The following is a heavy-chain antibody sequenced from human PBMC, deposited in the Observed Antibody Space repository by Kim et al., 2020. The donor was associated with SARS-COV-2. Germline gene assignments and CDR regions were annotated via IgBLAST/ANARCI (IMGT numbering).Heavy chain of an antibody. V-gene: IGHV3-33*01. CDR3: ERDDFVCSCFDS. J-gene: IGHJ4*01. Sequence: GGSLRLSCDGSGFTFRSYGMNWVRQAPGKGLEWVALIWYDGSKAFYADSGKGRFTISRDNSKDTVFLQMDSLRGDDTAIYDCERDDFVCSCFDSWGHGA. D-gene: IGHD3-16*01. CDR1: GFTFRSYG. CDR2: IWYDGSKA.